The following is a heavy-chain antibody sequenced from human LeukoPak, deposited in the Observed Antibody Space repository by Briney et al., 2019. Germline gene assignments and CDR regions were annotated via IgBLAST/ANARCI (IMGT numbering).Heavy chain of an antibody. D-gene: IGHD6-19*01. V-gene: IGHV3-74*01. Sequence: GGSLRVSCAASGFTLRSYWMHWVRQAPGKGLGWVSPINSDGSTISYAYSVKGRFTISRDDAKDTLYLQMNSLGAEDTAVYYCARDNAYSSGWDFDYWGQGTLVTVSS. CDR3: ARDNAYSSGWDFDY. CDR2: INSDGSTI. CDR1: GFTLRSYW. J-gene: IGHJ4*02.